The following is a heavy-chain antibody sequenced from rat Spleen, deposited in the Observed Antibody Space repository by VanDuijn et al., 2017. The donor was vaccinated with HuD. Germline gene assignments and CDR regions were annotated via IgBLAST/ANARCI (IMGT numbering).Heavy chain of an antibody. CDR3: TRHFSPADYYSTFPVLY. Sequence: EVQLVESGGGLVQPGRSMKLSCAASGFTFSNYDMAWVRQAPKKGLEWVAFITSDGTNINYRDSVKGRFTISRDNAKSTLYLQMDSLRSEDTATYYCTRHFSPADYYSTFPVLYWGQGTLVTVSS. V-gene: IGHV5-25*01. CDR2: ITSDGTNI. D-gene: IGHD1-2*01. J-gene: IGHJ3*01. CDR1: GFTFSNYD.